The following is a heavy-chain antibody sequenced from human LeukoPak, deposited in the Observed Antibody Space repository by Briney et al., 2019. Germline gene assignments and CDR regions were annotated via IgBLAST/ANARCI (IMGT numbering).Heavy chain of an antibody. CDR1: GHTFTGYY. D-gene: IGHD3-3*01. CDR2: INPNSGGT. J-gene: IGHJ3*02. CDR3: ARHGRFYDAFDI. V-gene: IGHV1-2*02. Sequence: ASVKVSCKPSGHTFTGYYIHWVRQAPGQRLEWMGWINPNSGGTNYAQKFQGRVTMTRDTSISTAYMDLSRLRSDDTAVYYCARHGRFYDAFDIWGQGTMVTVSS.